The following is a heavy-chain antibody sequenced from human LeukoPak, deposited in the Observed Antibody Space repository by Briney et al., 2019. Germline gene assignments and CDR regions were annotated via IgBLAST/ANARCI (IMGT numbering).Heavy chain of an antibody. D-gene: IGHD5-18*01. J-gene: IGHJ6*02. CDR3: ARDGYSYGDYGMDV. V-gene: IGHV1-69*13. CDR2: IIPIFGTA. Sequence: SVKVSCKASGGTFTSYAISWVRQAPGQGLEWVGGIIPIFGTANYAQKFQGRVTITADESTSTAYMELSSLRSEDTAVYYCARDGYSYGDYGMDVWGQGTTVTVSS. CDR1: GGTFTSYA.